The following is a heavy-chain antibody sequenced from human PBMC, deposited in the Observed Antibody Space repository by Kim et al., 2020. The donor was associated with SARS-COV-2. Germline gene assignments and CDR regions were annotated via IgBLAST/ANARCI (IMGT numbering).Heavy chain of an antibody. CDR1: GFTFSSYA. J-gene: IGHJ6*02. D-gene: IGHD6-13*01. CDR2: ISSNGGST. V-gene: IGHV3-64D*06. Sequence: GGSLRLSCSASGFTFSSYAMHWVRQAPGKGLEYVSAISSNGGSTYYADSVKGRFTISRDNSKNTLYLQMSSLRAEDTAVYYCVKFWAGSSSWYLEFYYYYYGMDVWGQGTTVTVSS. CDR3: VKFWAGSSSWYLEFYYYYYGMDV.